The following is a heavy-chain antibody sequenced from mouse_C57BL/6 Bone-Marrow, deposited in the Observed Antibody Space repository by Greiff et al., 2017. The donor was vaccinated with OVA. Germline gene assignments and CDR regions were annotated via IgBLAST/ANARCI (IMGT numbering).Heavy chain of an antibody. V-gene: IGHV5-12*01. CDR3: ARHDYYGSSYGYWYFDV. CDR1: GFTFSDYY. D-gene: IGHD1-1*01. CDR2: ISNGGGST. J-gene: IGHJ1*03. Sequence: EVMLVESGGGLVQPGGSLKLSCAASGFTFSDYYMYWVRQTPEKRLEWVAYISNGGGSTYYPDTVKGRFTISRANAKNTLYLQMSRLKSEDTAMYYCARHDYYGSSYGYWYFDVWGTGTTVTVSS.